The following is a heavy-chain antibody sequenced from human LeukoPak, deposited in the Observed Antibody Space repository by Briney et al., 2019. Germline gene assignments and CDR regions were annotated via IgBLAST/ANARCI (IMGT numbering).Heavy chain of an antibody. V-gene: IGHV4-4*07. CDR2: LSSSGT. J-gene: IGHJ2*01. CDR3: SRDQGGGVCCYWYFDL. CDR1: GCSITSSY. Sequence: PSETLTLTCTVSGCSITSSYWNWIRQPAGRGLEWVGRLSSSGTTYNPSLKSRVTMSLDTTYNQFSLMLMSMTAADKAVSDLSRDQGGGVCCYWYFDLWGRGTLITVSS. D-gene: IGHD2-8*01.